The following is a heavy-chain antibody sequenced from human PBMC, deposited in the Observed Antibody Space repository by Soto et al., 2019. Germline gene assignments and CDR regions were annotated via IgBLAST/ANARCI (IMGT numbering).Heavy chain of an antibody. D-gene: IGHD2-15*01. J-gene: IGHJ4*02. CDR1: GFTLADYP. CDR3: TKAESPAVAYFFDY. V-gene: IGHV3-49*04. Sequence: GGSLRLSCTGSGFTLADYPISLVRQAPGKGLEWLGFIRRQEHGGTTAYSASVEVSFTISRDDSRGIAFLQLNSLKTEDSAVYYCTKAESPAVAYFFDYWGQGTMVTASS. CDR2: IRRQEHGGTT.